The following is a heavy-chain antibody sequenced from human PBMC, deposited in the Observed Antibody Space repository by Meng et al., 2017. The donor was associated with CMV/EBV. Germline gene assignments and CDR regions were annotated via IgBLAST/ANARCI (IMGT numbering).Heavy chain of an antibody. Sequence: SETLSLTCTVSSGSISSSSYYWGWIRQPPGKGLEWIGSIYYSGSTYYNPSLKSRVTISVDTSKNQFSLKLSSVTAADTAVYYCARLDGDGGQDYWGQGTLVTVSS. V-gene: IGHV4-39*01. CDR2: IYYSGST. CDR1: SGSISSSSYY. CDR3: ARLDGDGGQDY. D-gene: IGHD5-24*01. J-gene: IGHJ4*02.